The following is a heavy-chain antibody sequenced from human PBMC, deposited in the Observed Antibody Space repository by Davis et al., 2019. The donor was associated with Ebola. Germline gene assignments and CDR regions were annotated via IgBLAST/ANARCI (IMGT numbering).Heavy chain of an antibody. CDR1: GGSISSGGYS. Sequence: LRLSCAVSGGSISSGGYSWSWIRQPPRKGLEWIGYIYHSGSTYYNPSLKSRVTISVDRSKNQFSLKLSSVTAADTAVYYCARGNIVVVPAAIYNWFDPWGQGTLVTVSS. D-gene: IGHD2-2*01. J-gene: IGHJ5*02. CDR3: ARGNIVVVPAAIYNWFDP. V-gene: IGHV4-30-2*01. CDR2: IYHSGST.